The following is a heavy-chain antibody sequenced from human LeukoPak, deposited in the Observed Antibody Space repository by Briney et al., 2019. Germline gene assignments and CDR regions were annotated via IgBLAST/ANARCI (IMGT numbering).Heavy chain of an antibody. CDR1: GFTVTSYS. V-gene: IGHV3-21*01. J-gene: IGHJ4*02. CDR2: ISSSSNYI. Sequence: PGGSLRLPCAASGFTVTSYSMNWVRQAPGKGLEWVSSISSSSNYIYYADSVKGRFTISRDNAKNSLYLQMNSLRAEDTAVYYCARDPPSVVPATMSDYWGQGTLVTVSS. D-gene: IGHD2-2*01. CDR3: ARDPPSVVPATMSDY.